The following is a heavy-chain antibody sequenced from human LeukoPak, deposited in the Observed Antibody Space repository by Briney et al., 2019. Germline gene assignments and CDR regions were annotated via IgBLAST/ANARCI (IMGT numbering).Heavy chain of an antibody. Sequence: ASVKVSCKASGYTFTSYDINWVRQATGQGLEWMGWMNPNSGNTGYAQKFQGRVTMTRNTSISTAYMELSSLRSEGTAVYYCARGLVRSGYDGSWGQGTLVTVSS. J-gene: IGHJ5*02. V-gene: IGHV1-8*01. CDR1: GYTFTSYD. D-gene: IGHD5-12*01. CDR2: MNPNSGNT. CDR3: ARGLVRSGYDGS.